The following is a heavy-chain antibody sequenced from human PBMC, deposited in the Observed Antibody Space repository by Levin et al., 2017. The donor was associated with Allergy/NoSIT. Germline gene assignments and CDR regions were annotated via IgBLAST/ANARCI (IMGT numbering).Heavy chain of an antibody. CDR2: ISGSGGST. J-gene: IGHJ3*02. D-gene: IGHD5-12*01. CDR3: AKAHIIVATMTSAFDI. CDR1: GFTFSSYA. V-gene: IGHV3-23*01. Sequence: GESLKISCAASGFTFSSYAMSWVRQAPGKGLEWVSAISGSGGSTYYADSVKGRFTISRDNSKNTLYLQMNSLRAEDTAVYYCAKAHIIVATMTSAFDIWGQGTMVTVSS.